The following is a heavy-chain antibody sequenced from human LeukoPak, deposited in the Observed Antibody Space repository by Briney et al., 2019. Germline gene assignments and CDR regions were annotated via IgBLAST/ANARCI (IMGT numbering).Heavy chain of an antibody. D-gene: IGHD6-13*01. CDR3: ARGTVGAPGFDY. J-gene: IGHJ4*02. CDR1: GLMFNGYW. V-gene: IGHV3-74*01. CDR2: INPAGNKK. Sequence: GGSLRLSCAASGLMFNGYWMHWFRQVPGKGLVWVSEINPAGNKKNYADSVWGRFTVSRGNAKDTVYLQMDRVSVGDTAVYYCARGTVGAPGFDYWGQGTLVSVSS.